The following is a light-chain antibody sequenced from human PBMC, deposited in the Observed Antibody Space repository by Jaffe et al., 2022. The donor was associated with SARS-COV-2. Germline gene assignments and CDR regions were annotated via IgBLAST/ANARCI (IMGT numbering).Light chain of an antibody. CDR2: RAS. Sequence: AIRMTQSPSSLSASPGDTVTITCRASEDVSDSLAWYQQKPGEAPKLLIFRASHLQTDVPSRFGGSGSGTDFSLTIRSLQSEDFAAYYCQQYYDRYPTFGGGTKVEI. CDR1: EDVSDS. J-gene: IGKJ4*01. V-gene: IGKV1-8*01. CDR3: QQYYDRYPT.